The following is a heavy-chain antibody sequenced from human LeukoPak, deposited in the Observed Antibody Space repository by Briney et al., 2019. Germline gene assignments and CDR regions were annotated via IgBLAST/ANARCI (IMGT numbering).Heavy chain of an antibody. CDR3: ARDRSYDSSGYYSY. CDR2: ISSSSSYI. CDR1: GFTFSSDS. J-gene: IGHJ4*02. V-gene: IGHV3-21*01. D-gene: IGHD3-22*01. Sequence: PGGSLRLSCAASGFTFSSDSMSWVRQAPGKGLEWVSSISSSSSYIYYADSVKGRFTISRDNAKNSLYLQMNSLRAEDTAVYYCARDRSYDSSGYYSYWGQGTLVTVSS.